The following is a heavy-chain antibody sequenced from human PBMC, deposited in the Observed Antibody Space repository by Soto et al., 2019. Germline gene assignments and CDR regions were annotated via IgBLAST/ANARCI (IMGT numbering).Heavy chain of an antibody. CDR3: TIVRTYYYYDIAG. V-gene: IGHV3-15*01. J-gene: IGHJ6*02. CDR2: IKSKTDGGTT. CDR1: GFTFYNAW. Sequence: GGSLRLSCAASGFTFYNAWMSWVRQAPGEGLEWVGRIKSKTDGGTTDYAAPVKGRFTISRDDSKNTLYLQMDSLKTEDTAMYYCTIVRTYYYYDIAGWCQGTTVNVAS. D-gene: IGHD3-10*01.